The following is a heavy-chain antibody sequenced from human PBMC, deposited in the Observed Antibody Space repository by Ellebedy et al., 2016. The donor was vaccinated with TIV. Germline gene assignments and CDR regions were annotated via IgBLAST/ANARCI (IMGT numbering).Heavy chain of an antibody. CDR1: GFSFSNFW. CDR2: IKTDGSET. D-gene: IGHD6-13*01. Sequence: PGGSLRLSCAAWGFSFSNFWMSWVRQAPGKGLEWVAHIKTDGSETYYVDFVKGRFTISRDNGKNSLFLQMNGLRTEDTAFYYCAKDQGSSSWYDSWGQGTLVTVSS. V-gene: IGHV3-7*03. CDR3: AKDQGSSSWYDS. J-gene: IGHJ4*02.